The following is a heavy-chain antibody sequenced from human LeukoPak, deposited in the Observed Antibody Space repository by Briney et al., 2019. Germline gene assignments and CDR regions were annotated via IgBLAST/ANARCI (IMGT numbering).Heavy chain of an antibody. Sequence: PSETLSLTCAVYGGSFSGYYWSWIRQPPGKGLEWIGEINHSGSTNYNPSLKSRVTISVDTSKNQFSLKLSSVTAADTAVYYCARGGGVYYYDSSGYPPYYGMDVWGQGTTVTASS. D-gene: IGHD3-22*01. CDR1: GGSFSGYY. CDR3: ARGGGVYYYDSSGYPPYYGMDV. V-gene: IGHV4-34*01. J-gene: IGHJ6*02. CDR2: INHSGST.